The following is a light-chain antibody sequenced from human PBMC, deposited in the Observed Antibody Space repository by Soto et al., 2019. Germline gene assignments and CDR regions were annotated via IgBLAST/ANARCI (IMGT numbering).Light chain of an antibody. CDR2: KAS. J-gene: IGKJ2*01. V-gene: IGKV1-5*03. CDR1: QSISHW. Sequence: DIQMTQSPSTLSASVGDRVTITCRASQSISHWLAWYQQKPGKAPKLLIYKASSLESGVPSRFSGSGSGTEFTLTISSLQPDDFATYYCQHYNGYSTFGQGTKLEIK. CDR3: QHYNGYST.